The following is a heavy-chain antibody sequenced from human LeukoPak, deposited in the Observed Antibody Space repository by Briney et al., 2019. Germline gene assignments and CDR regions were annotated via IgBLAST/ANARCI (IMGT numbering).Heavy chain of an antibody. Sequence: SETLSLTCTVSGGSISSYYWSWIRQPPGKGLEWIGCIYYSGSTNYNPSLKSRVTISVDTSKNQFSLKLSSVTAADTAAYYCARGYCSGGSCYTRYFDYWGQGTLVTVSS. CDR2: IYYSGST. V-gene: IGHV4-59*01. D-gene: IGHD2-15*01. CDR1: GGSISSYY. CDR3: ARGYCSGGSCYTRYFDY. J-gene: IGHJ4*02.